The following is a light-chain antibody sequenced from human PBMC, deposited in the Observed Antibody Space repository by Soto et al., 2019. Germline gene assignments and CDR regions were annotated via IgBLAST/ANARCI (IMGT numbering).Light chain of an antibody. Sequence: EIVMTQSPATLSVSPGERATLSCRTSQSVSSNLAWYQQKPGQAPRLLIYGASTRATGIPARFSGSGSGTEFTLTISSLQSEDLAIYYCQEYSDWPTWTFGQGTKVDSK. CDR1: QSVSSN. CDR3: QEYSDWPTWT. CDR2: GAS. V-gene: IGKV3D-15*01. J-gene: IGKJ1*01.